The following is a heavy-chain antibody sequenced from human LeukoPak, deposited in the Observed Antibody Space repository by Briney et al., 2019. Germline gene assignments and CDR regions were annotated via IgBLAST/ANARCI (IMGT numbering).Heavy chain of an antibody. CDR1: GFTFSSHD. CDR3: ARSKSYSSGWTDFDC. Sequence: LTGGSLRLSCAASGFTFSSHDMHWVRHPTGKGLEWVSVIGTAGNTYYTNSVKGRFTISRENAKNSLYLQMDNLRAEDTAVHYCARSKSYSSGWTDFDCWGQGTLVTVSS. D-gene: IGHD6-19*01. J-gene: IGHJ4*02. V-gene: IGHV3-13*01. CDR2: IGTAGNT.